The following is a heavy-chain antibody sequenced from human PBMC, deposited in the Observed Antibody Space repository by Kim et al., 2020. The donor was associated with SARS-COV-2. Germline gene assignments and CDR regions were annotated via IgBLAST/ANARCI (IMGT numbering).Heavy chain of an antibody. Sequence: SVKVSCKASGGTFSSYAISWVRQAPGQGLEWMGRIIPILGIANYAQKFQGRVTITADKSTSTAYMELSSLRSEDTAVYYCARVEGEYYGSGSYGDYWGQGTLVTVSS. CDR1: GGTFSSYA. V-gene: IGHV1-69*04. CDR2: IIPILGIA. CDR3: ARVEGEYYGSGSYGDY. D-gene: IGHD3-10*01. J-gene: IGHJ4*02.